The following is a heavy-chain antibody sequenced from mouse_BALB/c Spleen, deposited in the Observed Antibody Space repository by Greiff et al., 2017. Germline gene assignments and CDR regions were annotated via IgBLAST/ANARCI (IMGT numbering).Heavy chain of an antibody. CDR2: ISYSGST. D-gene: IGHD1-1*01. CDR3: ASVTGSSYYYAMDY. CDR1: GDSITSGY. V-gene: IGHV3-8*02. J-gene: IGHJ4*01. Sequence: VQLKESGPSLVKPSQTLSLTCSVTGDSITSGYWNWIRKFPGNKLEYMGYISYSGSTYYNPSLKSRISITRDTSKNQYYLQLNSVTTEDTATYYCASVTGSSYYYAMDYWGQGTSVTVSS.